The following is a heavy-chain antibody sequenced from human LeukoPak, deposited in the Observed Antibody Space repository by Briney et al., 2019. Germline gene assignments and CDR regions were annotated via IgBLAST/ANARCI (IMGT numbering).Heavy chain of an antibody. Sequence: GASVRVSCKASGYTFTGYYMHWVRQARGQGLEWMGWINPNSGGTNYAQKFQGKVTMTRDTSISTAYMELSRLRSDDTAVYYCAREMSYGSGSYGPDAFDIWGQGTMVTVSS. CDR3: AREMSYGSGSYGPDAFDI. J-gene: IGHJ3*02. CDR2: INPNSGGT. D-gene: IGHD3-10*01. CDR1: GYTFTGYY. V-gene: IGHV1-2*02.